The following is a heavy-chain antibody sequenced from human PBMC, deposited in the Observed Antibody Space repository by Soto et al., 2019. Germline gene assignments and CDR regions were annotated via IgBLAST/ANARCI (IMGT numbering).Heavy chain of an antibody. V-gene: IGHV1-69*02. CDR3: ARAPLLRYEYFQH. CDR1: GGTFSSYT. D-gene: IGHD4-17*01. CDR2: IIPILGIA. J-gene: IGHJ1*01. Sequence: QVQLLQSGAEVKKPGSSVKVSCKASGGTFSSYTISWVRQAPGQGLEWMGRIIPILGIANYAQKFQGRVTITADKSTSTAYMELSSLRSEDTAVYYCARAPLLRYEYFQHWGQGTLVTVSS.